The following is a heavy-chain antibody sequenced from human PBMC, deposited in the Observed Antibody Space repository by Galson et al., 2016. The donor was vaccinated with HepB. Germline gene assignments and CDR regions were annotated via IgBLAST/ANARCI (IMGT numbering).Heavy chain of an antibody. CDR1: GFSFSIYG. J-gene: IGHJ4*02. Sequence: SLRLSCAPSGFSFSIYGMHWVRQAPGKGLEWVANIWYDGSNKYYADFVKGRFSISRGKFKNTLFLQMNNLRDDDTAVYFCVRDKGYDGYGKFDYWGQGTLVTVSS. D-gene: IGHD5-24*01. CDR2: IWYDGSNK. CDR3: VRDKGYDGYGKFDY. V-gene: IGHV3-33*01.